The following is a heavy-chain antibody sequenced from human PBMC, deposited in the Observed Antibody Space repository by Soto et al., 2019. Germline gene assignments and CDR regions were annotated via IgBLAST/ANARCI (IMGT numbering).Heavy chain of an antibody. D-gene: IGHD3-9*01. CDR3: AREPYYDILTGYGGFYFDY. CDR2: VTPNSGNT. J-gene: IGHJ4*02. V-gene: IGHV1-8*01. Sequence: ASVKVSCKASGYTSTNYDIEWVRQATGQGPEWMGWVTPNSGNTGYAQKFQGRVTFTRNTSISTVYMELSSLRSEDTAVYYCAREPYYDILTGYGGFYFDYWGQGTLVTVSS. CDR1: GYTSTNYD.